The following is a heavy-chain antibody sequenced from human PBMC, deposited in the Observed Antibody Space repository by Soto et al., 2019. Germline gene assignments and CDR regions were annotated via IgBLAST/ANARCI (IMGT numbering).Heavy chain of an antibody. CDR2: ISAYSGDT. D-gene: IGHD4-17*01. CDR3: ARPSGSYGDYAWSLKY. J-gene: IGHJ4*02. V-gene: IGHV1-18*01. Sequence: QVQLVQSGAEVKKPGASVKVSCKASGYPFTGYSVGWVRQAPGQGLAWMGWISAYSGDTYYAQRFQDRLSMTTDASTSTAYMELRSLRSDDTAVYYCARPSGSYGDYAWSLKYWGQGTLVTVSS. CDR1: GYPFTGYS.